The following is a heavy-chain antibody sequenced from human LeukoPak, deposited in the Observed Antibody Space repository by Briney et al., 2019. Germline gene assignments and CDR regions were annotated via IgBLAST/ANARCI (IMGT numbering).Heavy chain of an antibody. V-gene: IGHV4-34*01. CDR2: IYYSGST. D-gene: IGHD1-26*01. Sequence: PSETLSLTCAVYGGSFSGYYLSWIRQPPGKGLEWIGSIYYSGSTYYNPSLKSRVTISVDTSKNQFSLKLSSVTAADTAVYYCARGLVGASKHFDYWGQGTLVTVSS. CDR1: GGSFSGYY. J-gene: IGHJ4*02. CDR3: ARGLVGASKHFDY.